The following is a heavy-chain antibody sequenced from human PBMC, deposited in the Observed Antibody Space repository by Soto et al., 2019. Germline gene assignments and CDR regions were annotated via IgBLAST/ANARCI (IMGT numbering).Heavy chain of an antibody. J-gene: IGHJ4*02. V-gene: IGHV1-69*08. CDR1: GGTFSSYT. D-gene: IGHD3-10*01. Sequence: QVQLVQSGAEVKKPGSSVKVSCKASGGTFSSYTISWVRQAPGQGLEWMGRIIPILGIANYAQKFQGRVTITADKSTSTADMELSSLRSEDTAVYYCARDNRGENFDYWGQGTLVTVSS. CDR3: ARDNRGENFDY. CDR2: IIPILGIA.